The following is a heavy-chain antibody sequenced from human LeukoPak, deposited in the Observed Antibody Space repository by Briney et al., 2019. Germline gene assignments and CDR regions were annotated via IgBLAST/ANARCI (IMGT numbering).Heavy chain of an antibody. D-gene: IGHD1-26*01. J-gene: IGHJ1*01. V-gene: IGHV4-39*01. CDR1: GDSISSTSYY. Sequence: PSETLSLTCTVSGDSISSTSYYWGWIRQPPGKGLEWIGTIYYSERTYYNPSLKSRVTIFVDTAKNQVSLKLSSVTAADTAVYYCARPSGSYRAEYFQHWGQGTLVTVSS. CDR2: IYYSERT. CDR3: ARPSGSYRAEYFQH.